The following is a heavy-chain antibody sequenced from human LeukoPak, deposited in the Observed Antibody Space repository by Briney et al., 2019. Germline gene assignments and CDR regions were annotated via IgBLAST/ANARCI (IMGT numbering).Heavy chain of an antibody. Sequence: GGSLRLSCAASGFTFSSYSMNWVRQAPGKGLEWVSSISSSSSYIYYADSVKGRFTISRDNAKNSLYLQMNSLRAEDTAVYYCTYSSSWYFFFDYWGQGTLVTVSS. V-gene: IGHV3-21*01. CDR1: GFTFSSYS. CDR3: TYSSSWYFFFDY. D-gene: IGHD6-13*01. J-gene: IGHJ4*02. CDR2: ISSSSSYI.